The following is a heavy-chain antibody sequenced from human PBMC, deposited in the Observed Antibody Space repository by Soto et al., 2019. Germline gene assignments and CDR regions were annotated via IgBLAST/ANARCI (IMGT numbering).Heavy chain of an antibody. D-gene: IGHD3-9*01. CDR2: IRSKAYGGTT. V-gene: IGHV3-49*03. Sequence: PGGSLRLSCTASGFTFGDYAMSWFRQAPGKGLEWVGFIRSKAYGGTTEYAASVKGRFTISRDDSKSIAYLQMNSLKTEDTAVYYCTNEYYDILTGYKEGLGYWGQGTLVTVSS. J-gene: IGHJ4*02. CDR3: TNEYYDILTGYKEGLGY. CDR1: GFTFGDYA.